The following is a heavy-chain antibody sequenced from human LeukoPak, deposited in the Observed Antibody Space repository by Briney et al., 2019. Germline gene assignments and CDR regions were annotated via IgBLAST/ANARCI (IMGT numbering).Heavy chain of an antibody. CDR3: TKDRRGPAAGTWYYDS. Sequence: GGSLRLSCVASGFPFSSYWMTWVRQAPGKGLEWVANIKQDGSKKSYVDSVKGRFTISRDNAKNSLYLQMNSLRAGDTAIYYCTKDRRGPAAGTWYYDSWGQGTLVTVSS. D-gene: IGHD6-13*01. V-gene: IGHV3-7*03. J-gene: IGHJ4*02. CDR1: GFPFSSYW. CDR2: IKQDGSKK.